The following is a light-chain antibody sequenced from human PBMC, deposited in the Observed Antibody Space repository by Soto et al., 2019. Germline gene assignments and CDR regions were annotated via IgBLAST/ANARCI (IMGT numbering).Light chain of an antibody. CDR3: WSYAGSDTFV. V-gene: IGLV2-11*01. CDR2: DVK. Sequence: QSALTQPRSVSGSPGQSVTISCTGTSSDVGGYNYVSWYQQYPGKAPKVMIYDVKTRPSGVPDRFSGSKSGNTASLTISGLQAEDEADYYCWSYAGSDTFVFGTGTKLAVL. J-gene: IGLJ1*01. CDR1: SSDVGGYNY.